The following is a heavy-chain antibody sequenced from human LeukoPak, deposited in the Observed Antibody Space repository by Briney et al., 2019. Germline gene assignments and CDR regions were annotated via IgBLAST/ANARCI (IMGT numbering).Heavy chain of an antibody. CDR1: GLTVSAYY. Sequence: GGSLTPSYAASGLTVSAYYMSWISQQPRKGREWVAYISRHSSDTNYTDSLKSRVTLSRDNAKNSLYLEMYSLRAEATAVYYGGGSSGSGNHGFDIWGQGTMVTVSS. CDR2: ISRHSSDT. J-gene: IGHJ3*02. V-gene: IGHV3-11*06. D-gene: IGHD3-10*01. CDR3: GGSSGSGNHGFDI.